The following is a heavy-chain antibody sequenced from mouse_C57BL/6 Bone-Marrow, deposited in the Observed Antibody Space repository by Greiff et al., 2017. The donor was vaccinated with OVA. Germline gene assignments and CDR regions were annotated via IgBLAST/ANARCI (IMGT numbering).Heavy chain of an antibody. D-gene: IGHD2-3*01. V-gene: IGHV7-3*01. CDR1: GFTFTDYY. CDR3: ARYSGGNDGYCDWYFDV. J-gene: IGHJ1*03. CDR2: IRNKANGYTT. Sequence: VQVVESGGGLVQPGGSLSLSCAASGFTFTDYYMSWVRQPPGKALEWLGFIRNKANGYTTEYSASVKGRFTISRDNSQSILYLQMNALRAEDSATYYCARYSGGNDGYCDWYFDVWGTGTTVTVSS.